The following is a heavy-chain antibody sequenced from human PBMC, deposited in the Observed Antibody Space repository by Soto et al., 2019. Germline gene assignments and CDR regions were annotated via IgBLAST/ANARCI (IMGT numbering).Heavy chain of an antibody. J-gene: IGHJ4*02. CDR2: INAGNGNT. D-gene: IGHD3-3*01. CDR1: GYTFTSYA. V-gene: IGHV1-3*01. Sequence: QVQLVQSGAEVKKPGASVKVSCKASGYTFTSYAMHWVRQAPGQRLEWMGWINAGNGNTKYSQKFQGRVTITRDTSASTAYMELSSVRSEDTAGYYCARSNYDFWSGYYTGNFDYWGQGTLVTVSS. CDR3: ARSNYDFWSGYYTGNFDY.